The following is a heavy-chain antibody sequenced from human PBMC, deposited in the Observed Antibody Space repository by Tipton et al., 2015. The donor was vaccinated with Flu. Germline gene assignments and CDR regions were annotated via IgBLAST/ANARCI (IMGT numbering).Heavy chain of an antibody. CDR1: GFTFSSYA. CDR3: TRGPLTDSNWYNGLDV. CDR2: IGSSGDT. D-gene: IGHD6-13*01. J-gene: IGHJ6*02. V-gene: IGHV3-13*01. Sequence: GSLRLSCEASGFTFSSYAMHWARHLRGKGLEWVSGIGSSGDTYYAGSVKGRFTISRENGKNSLYLQMNSLRAGDTAVYYCTRGPLTDSNWYNGLDVWGQGTTVTVFS.